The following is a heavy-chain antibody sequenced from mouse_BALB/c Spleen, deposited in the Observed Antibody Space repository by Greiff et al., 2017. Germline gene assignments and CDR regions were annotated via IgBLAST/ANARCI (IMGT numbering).Heavy chain of an antibody. D-gene: IGHD1-2*01. J-gene: IGHJ2*01. V-gene: IGHV2-9-2*01. CDR3: VRDYGYYFDY. CDR2: IWTGGGT. CDR1: GFSLTSYD. Sequence: QVQLQQSGPGLVAPSQSLSITCTVSGFSLTSYDISWIRQPPGKGLEWLGVIWTGGGTNYNSAFMSRLSISKDNSKSQVFLKMNSLQTDDTAIYYCVRDYGYYFDYWGQGTTLTVSS.